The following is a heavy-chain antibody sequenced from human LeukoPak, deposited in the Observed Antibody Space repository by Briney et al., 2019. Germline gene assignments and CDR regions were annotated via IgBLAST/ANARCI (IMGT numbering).Heavy chain of an antibody. CDR2: ISYDGSNK. V-gene: IGHV3-30*04. Sequence: GGSLRLSCAASGFTFSSYAMHWVRQAPGKGLEWVAVISYDGSNKYYADSVKGRFTISRDNSKNTPYLQMNSLRAEDTAVYYCAREVEFSGWLDYWGQGTLVTVSS. CDR1: GFTFSSYA. D-gene: IGHD6-19*01. J-gene: IGHJ4*02. CDR3: AREVEFSGWLDY.